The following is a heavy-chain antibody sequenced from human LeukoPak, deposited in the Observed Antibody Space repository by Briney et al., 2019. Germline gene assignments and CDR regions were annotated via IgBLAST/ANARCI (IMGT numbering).Heavy chain of an antibody. V-gene: IGHV4-61*08. D-gene: IGHD3-10*01. Sequence: PSETLSLTCTVSGGSVSSRGYYWSWIRQPPGQGLEWIGYIFYNGSTKYNPSLKSRVTISIDTSKNQFSLRLNSVTTADTAMYYCARDRAAGSDWLDPWGQGTLVTVSS. J-gene: IGHJ5*02. CDR2: IFYNGST. CDR1: GGSVSSRGYY. CDR3: ARDRAAGSDWLDP.